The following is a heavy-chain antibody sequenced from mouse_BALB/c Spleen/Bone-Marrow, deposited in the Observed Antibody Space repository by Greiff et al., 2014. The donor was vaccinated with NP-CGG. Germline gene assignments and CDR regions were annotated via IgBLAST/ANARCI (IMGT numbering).Heavy chain of an antibody. CDR1: GFNIKDTY. D-gene: IGHD1-1*01. J-gene: IGHJ1*01. CDR2: IDPANGNT. CDR3: ARYDYGWYFYV. Sequence: VQLKESGAELVKPGASVKLSCTASGFNIKDTYMHWVKQRPEQGLEWIGRIDPANGNTKYDPKFQGKATITADTSSNTAYLQLXXLXSEDTAVYYCARYDYGWYFYVWGAGTTVTVSS. V-gene: IGHV14-3*02.